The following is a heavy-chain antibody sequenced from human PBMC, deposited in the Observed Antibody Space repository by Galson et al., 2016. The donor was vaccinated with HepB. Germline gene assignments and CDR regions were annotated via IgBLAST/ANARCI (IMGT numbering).Heavy chain of an antibody. CDR3: ARGAYYMDV. V-gene: IGHV4-30-2*01. J-gene: IGHJ6*03. CDR1: GGSINTGTDS. Sequence: TLSLTCAVSGGSINTGTDSWSWIRQPPGKDLEWLGYISHSGNIYYNPSLKSRVTISVDRSKNHFSLKVSSVTAGDTAVYYCARGAYYMDVWGKGTTVTVSS. CDR2: ISHSGNI.